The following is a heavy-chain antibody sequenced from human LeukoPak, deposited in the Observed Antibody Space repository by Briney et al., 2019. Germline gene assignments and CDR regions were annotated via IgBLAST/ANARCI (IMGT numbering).Heavy chain of an antibody. Sequence: GGSLRLSCAASGFSFSSYEMNWVRQAPGKGLEWVSYIGSTTNSIYYADSVKGRFTIPRDNAKKSLHLQMNSLRAEDTAVYYCARDEYSGLYYYMDVWGKGTTVTVSS. D-gene: IGHD5-12*01. CDR3: ARDEYSGLYYYMDV. J-gene: IGHJ6*03. CDR2: IGSTTNSI. V-gene: IGHV3-48*03. CDR1: GFSFSSYE.